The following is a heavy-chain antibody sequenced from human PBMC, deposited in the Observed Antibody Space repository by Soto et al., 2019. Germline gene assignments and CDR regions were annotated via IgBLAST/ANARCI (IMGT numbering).Heavy chain of an antibody. J-gene: IGHJ6*02. CDR3: ARQSGMDV. Sequence: GESLKISCKTSGYNFAVYWIGWVRQMPGKGLEWLGIIFPGDSDTKYSPSFQGQVIISADKSIRTAYLKWSSLKASDTAIYYCARQSGMDVWGQGTTVTVSS. CDR2: IFPGDSDT. D-gene: IGHD5-12*01. V-gene: IGHV5-51*01. CDR1: GYNFAVYW.